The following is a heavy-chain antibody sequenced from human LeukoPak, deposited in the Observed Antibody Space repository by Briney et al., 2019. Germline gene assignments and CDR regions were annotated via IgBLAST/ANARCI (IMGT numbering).Heavy chain of an antibody. Sequence: GASVKVSCKTSGYTFTASYMHWVRQAPGQGLEWMGWINPNSGETNYAPKFQGRVTMTRDTSISTAYLEVTRLTSDDTAVYYCARERVDAFDIWGQGTMVTVSS. CDR2: INPNSGET. V-gene: IGHV1-2*02. CDR3: ARERVDAFDI. CDR1: GYTFTASY. D-gene: IGHD6-13*01. J-gene: IGHJ3*02.